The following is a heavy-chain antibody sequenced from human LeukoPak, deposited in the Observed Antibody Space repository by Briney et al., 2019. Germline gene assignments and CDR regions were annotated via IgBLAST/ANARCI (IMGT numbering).Heavy chain of an antibody. CDR1: GFTVSSNY. Sequence: PGGSLRLSCAASGFTVSSNYMSWVRQAPGKGLEWVSVIYSGGSTYYADSVKGRFTISRDNSKNTLYLQMNSLRAEDTVVYYCARDRIIVGAPWRVDYWGQGTLVTVSS. CDR3: ARDRIIVGAPWRVDY. V-gene: IGHV3-66*02. J-gene: IGHJ4*02. D-gene: IGHD1-26*01. CDR2: IYSGGST.